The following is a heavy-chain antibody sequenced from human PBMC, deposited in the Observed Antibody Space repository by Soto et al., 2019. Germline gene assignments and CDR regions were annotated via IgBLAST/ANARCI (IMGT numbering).Heavy chain of an antibody. D-gene: IGHD3-9*01. CDR3: TKDSGYDSTD. J-gene: IGHJ4*02. Sequence: GGSLRLSCVASGFTFSHYAMSWLRQAPGKGLEWVSAISASGDGTYYADSVKGRFTISRDISKSTLYLQMHSLRVEDTALYYCTKDSGYDSTDWGLGTLVTVSS. CDR2: ISASGDGT. CDR1: GFTFSHYA. V-gene: IGHV3-23*01.